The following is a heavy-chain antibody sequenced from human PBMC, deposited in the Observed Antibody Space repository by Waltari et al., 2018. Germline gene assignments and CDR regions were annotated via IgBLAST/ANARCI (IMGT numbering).Heavy chain of an antibody. CDR1: GFTFSRFG. J-gene: IGHJ6*02. V-gene: IGHV3-33*01. CDR3: ARGDYSVSNYYYAMDV. CDR2: IWYDGSNK. D-gene: IGHD4-4*01. Sequence: QMQLVESGGGVVQPGTSLRLSCAASGFTFSRFGIHWVRQAPGKGLEWVAVIWYDGSNKYYADSVEGRFTISRDNSKNTAYLQMNGLRAEDTAVYYCARGDYSVSNYYYAMDVWGQGTTVTVSS.